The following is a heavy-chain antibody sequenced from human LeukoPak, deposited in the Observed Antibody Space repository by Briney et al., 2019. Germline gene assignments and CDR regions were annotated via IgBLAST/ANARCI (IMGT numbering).Heavy chain of an antibody. J-gene: IGHJ4*01. CDR3: ARSQFDN. V-gene: IGHV3-74*01. CDR1: GFIFGAYW. CDR2: IDGDGSTK. Sequence: GGSLRLSCEASGFIFGAYWMLWVRQAPGKGLVWVSHIDGDGSTKSYADSVKGRFTISRDNAKSTLYLQMNSLGAEDTAVYYCARSQFDNWGQGALVTVSS.